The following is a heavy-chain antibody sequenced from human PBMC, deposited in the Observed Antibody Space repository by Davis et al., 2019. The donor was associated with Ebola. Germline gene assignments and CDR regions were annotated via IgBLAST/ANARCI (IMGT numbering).Heavy chain of an antibody. V-gene: IGHV5-51*01. J-gene: IGHJ6*03. D-gene: IGHD2-15*01. CDR1: GYSFTNYW. CDR3: ARRAASITRGYYYYYYYMDV. Sequence: GESLKISCKGSGYSFTNYWLGWVRQMPGKGLEWMGIIYPGDSDTRYSPSFQGQVTISADKSISTAYLQWSSLKASDTAMYYCARRAASITRGYYYYYYYMDVWGKGTTVTVSS. CDR2: IYPGDSDT.